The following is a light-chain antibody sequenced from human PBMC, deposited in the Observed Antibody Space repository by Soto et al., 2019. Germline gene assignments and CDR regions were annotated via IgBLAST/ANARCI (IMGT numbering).Light chain of an antibody. Sequence: DIQMTQSPSTLSASVGDRVTITCRASQSISIWLAWYQQKPGKAPNILIYDASTLVSGVPSRFSGSGSGTEFTLTISSLQPDDFATYYCQQYTKYFSWTFGQGTKVEIK. J-gene: IGKJ1*01. CDR3: QQYTKYFSWT. CDR2: DAS. V-gene: IGKV1-5*01. CDR1: QSISIW.